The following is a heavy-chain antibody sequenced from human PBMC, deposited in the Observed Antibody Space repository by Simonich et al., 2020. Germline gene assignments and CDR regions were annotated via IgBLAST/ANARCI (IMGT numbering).Heavy chain of an antibody. V-gene: IGHV3-23*01. CDR3: AKDLGERITMIVVVIDAFDI. CDR2: ISGSGGST. D-gene: IGHD3-22*01. Sequence: GGGLLQPGGSLRLSCAASGFTFISFAMSWVRQAPGKGLEWVSAISGSGGSTYYADSVKGRFTISRDNSKNTLYLQMNSLRAEDTAVYYCAKDLGERITMIVVVIDAFDIWGQGTMVTVSS. CDR1: GFTFISFA. J-gene: IGHJ3*02.